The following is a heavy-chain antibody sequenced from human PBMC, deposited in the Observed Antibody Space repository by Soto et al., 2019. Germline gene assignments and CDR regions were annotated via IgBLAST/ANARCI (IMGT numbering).Heavy chain of an antibody. J-gene: IGHJ5*02. CDR2: IYSSGNT. Sequence: SETLSLTCTVSSCSISSIGYYWSWIRQHPGRGLEWIGYIYSSGNTYYNPSLKSRITMSVDKSKNQFSLKLSSVTAADTAVYYCARSNYDILTVAGNWFDPWGQGTLVTSPQ. CDR1: SCSISSIGYY. CDR3: ARSNYDILTVAGNWFDP. V-gene: IGHV4-31*03. D-gene: IGHD3-9*01.